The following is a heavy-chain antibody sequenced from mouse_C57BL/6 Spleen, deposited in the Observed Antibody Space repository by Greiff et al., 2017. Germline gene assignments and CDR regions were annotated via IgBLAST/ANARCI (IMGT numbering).Heavy chain of an antibody. V-gene: IGHV1-81*01. J-gene: IGHJ3*01. CDR1: GYTFTSYG. D-gene: IGHD2-1*01. CDR2: IYPRSGNT. Sequence: QVQLQQSGAELARPGASVKLSCKASGYTFTSYGISWVKQRTGQGLEWIGEIYPRSGNTYYNEKFKGKATLTADKSSSTAYMELRSLTSEDSAVYFGARGAVTTWGPWFAYWGQGTLVTVSA. CDR3: ARGAVTTWGPWFAY.